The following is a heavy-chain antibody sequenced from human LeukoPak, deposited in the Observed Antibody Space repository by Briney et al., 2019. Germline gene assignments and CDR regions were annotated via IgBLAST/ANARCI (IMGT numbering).Heavy chain of an antibody. D-gene: IGHD2-15*01. CDR3: ASTPNGVAAIYFDY. J-gene: IGHJ4*02. CDR2: ISYDGSNK. Sequence: GGSLRLSCAASGFTFSNYAMHWVRQAPGKGLEWVTVISYDGSNKYYADSVKGRFTISRDNSKNTLYLQMNSLRAGDTAVYYCASTPNGVAAIYFDYWGQGTLVTVSS. V-gene: IGHV3-30*04. CDR1: GFTFSNYA.